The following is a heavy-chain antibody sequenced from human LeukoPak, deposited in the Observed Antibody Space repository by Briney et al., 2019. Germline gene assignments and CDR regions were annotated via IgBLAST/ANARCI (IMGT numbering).Heavy chain of an antibody. J-gene: IGHJ4*02. V-gene: IGHV5-51*01. CDR2: IFPGDSHT. Sequence: GESLKISCKGPGHIFINYWIAWLRQMPGKGLEWIGIIFPGDSHTRYSPSFQGQVTISADMSIDTAYLQWSSLRASDTAMYYCARIAATWYGGSWGQGTLVFVSS. D-gene: IGHD2-15*01. CDR3: ARIAATWYGGS. CDR1: GHIFINYW.